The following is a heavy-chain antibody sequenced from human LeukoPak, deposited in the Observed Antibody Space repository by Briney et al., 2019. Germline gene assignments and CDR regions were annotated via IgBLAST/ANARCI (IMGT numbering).Heavy chain of an antibody. Sequence: GGSLRLSCAASGFTFSTYDMHWVRQPAGKGLEWVSTVGADAETYYPGSVRGRFTITRDNAKNTLHLQMNSLRAGDTAVYFCARGSWAYYASGIYGMDVWGQGTTVTVSS. D-gene: IGHD3-10*01. CDR2: VGADAET. V-gene: IGHV3-13*01. CDR1: GFTFSTYD. CDR3: ARGSWAYYASGIYGMDV. J-gene: IGHJ6*02.